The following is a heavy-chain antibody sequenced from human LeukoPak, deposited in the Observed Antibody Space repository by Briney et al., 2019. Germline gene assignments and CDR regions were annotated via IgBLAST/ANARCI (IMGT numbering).Heavy chain of an antibody. D-gene: IGHD3-3*01. CDR1: GYTFTGYY. J-gene: IGHJ5*02. CDR2: INPNSGGT. V-gene: IGHV1-2*02. Sequence: GASVKVSCKASGYTFTGYYMHWVRQAPGQGLEWMGWINPNSGGTNYAQKFQGRVTMTRDTSISTAYMELSRLRSGDTAVYYCARAHYDFWSGSLYNWFDPWGQGTLVTVSS. CDR3: ARAHYDFWSGSLYNWFDP.